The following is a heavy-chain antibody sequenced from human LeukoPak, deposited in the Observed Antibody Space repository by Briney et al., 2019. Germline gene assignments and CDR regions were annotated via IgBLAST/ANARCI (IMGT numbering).Heavy chain of an antibody. V-gene: IGHV4-30-2*01. J-gene: IGHJ4*02. CDR3: ARFGYYDSSGYSFDY. Sequence: SETLSLTCAVSGGSISSGGYSWSWIRQPQGKGLEWIGYIYHSGSTYYNPSLKSRVTISVDRSKNQFSLKLSSVTAADTAVYYCARFGYYDSSGYSFDYWGQGTLVTVSS. CDR2: IYHSGST. D-gene: IGHD3-22*01. CDR1: GGSISSGGYS.